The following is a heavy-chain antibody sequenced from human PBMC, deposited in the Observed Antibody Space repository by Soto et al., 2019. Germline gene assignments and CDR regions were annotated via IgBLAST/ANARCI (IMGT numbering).Heavy chain of an antibody. CDR2: IRSKGNNYAT. J-gene: IGHJ5*02. CDR3: TGRIDYFEP. D-gene: IGHD4-17*01. Sequence: VGSLRLSCASSVFTFSVSAIHCVRQSSGKGLQWVGRIRSKGNNYATAYAASLKGRFTISRDDSEDTAYLQMSGLKTEDTAVYYCTGRIDYFEPWGRGTLVIVS. CDR1: VFTFSVSA. V-gene: IGHV3-73*01.